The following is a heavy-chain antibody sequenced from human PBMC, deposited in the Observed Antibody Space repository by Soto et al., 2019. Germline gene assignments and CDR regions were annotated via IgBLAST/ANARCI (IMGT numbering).Heavy chain of an antibody. V-gene: IGHV4-4*02. Sequence: SDTLSLTCAVSSGSISMSNWWSWVRQPPGKGLEWIGEIYHSGSTNYNPSLKSRVTISVDKSKNQFSLKLSSVTAADTAVYYCARGPGSNTNVSDYRGQGPLLTVSS. CDR2: IYHSGST. CDR3: ARGPGSNTNVSDY. J-gene: IGHJ4*02. CDR1: SGSISMSNW. D-gene: IGHD3-16*01.